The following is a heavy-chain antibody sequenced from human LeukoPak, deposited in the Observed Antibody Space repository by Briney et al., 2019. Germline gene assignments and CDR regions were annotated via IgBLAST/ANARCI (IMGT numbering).Heavy chain of an antibody. J-gene: IGHJ4*02. CDR2: INPSGGST. CDR3: ARDYYDSSGYPNFDY. D-gene: IGHD3-22*01. Sequence: ASVKVSCKASGYTFTSYYMHWVRQAPGQGLGWMGIINPSGGSTSYAQKFQGRVTMTRDTSTSTVYMELSSLRSEDTAVYYCARDYYDSSGYPNFDYWGQGTLVTVSS. CDR1: GYTFTSYY. V-gene: IGHV1-46*01.